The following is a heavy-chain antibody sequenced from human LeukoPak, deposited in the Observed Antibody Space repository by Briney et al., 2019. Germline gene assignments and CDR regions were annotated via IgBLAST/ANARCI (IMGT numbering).Heavy chain of an antibody. CDR1: GFTFDDCA. J-gene: IGHJ5*02. CDR3: AKAQKLRPRLYQLPLGGDWFDP. CDR2: IRWNSGSI. D-gene: IGHD2-2*01. Sequence: GGSLRLSCAASGFTFDDCAMHWVRQAPGKGLEGVSGIRWNSGSIGYADSVKGRFTISRDNAKNSLYLQMNSLRAEDTALYYCAKAQKLRPRLYQLPLGGDWFDPWGQGTLVTVSS. V-gene: IGHV3-9*01.